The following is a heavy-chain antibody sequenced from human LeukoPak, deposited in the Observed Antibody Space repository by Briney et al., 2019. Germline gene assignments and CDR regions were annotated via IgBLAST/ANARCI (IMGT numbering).Heavy chain of an antibody. V-gene: IGHV4-39*01. CDR3: ATRTPIVVVPAATDY. CDR2: IYYSGST. Sequence: PSETLSLTCTVSGGSISSSSYYWGWIRQPPGKGLEWIGSIYYSGSTYYNPSLKSRVTISVDTSKNQFSLKLSSVTAADTAVYYCATRTPIVVVPAATDYWGQGTLVTVSS. D-gene: IGHD2-2*01. CDR1: GGSISSSSYY. J-gene: IGHJ4*02.